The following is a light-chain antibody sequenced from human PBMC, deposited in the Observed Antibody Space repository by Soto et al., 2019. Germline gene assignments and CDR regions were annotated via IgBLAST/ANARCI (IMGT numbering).Light chain of an antibody. J-gene: IGLJ1*01. V-gene: IGLV2-14*02. CDR1: SGDVGTYNF. Sequence: QSALTQPASVSGSPGQSITISCTGTSGDVGTYNFVSWYQHHPAKAPKLMIYEGNKRPSGVPDRFSGSKSGTSASLAITGLQAEDEADYYCQSFDGSLSGYVFGTGTKVTVL. CDR2: EGN. CDR3: QSFDGSLSGYV.